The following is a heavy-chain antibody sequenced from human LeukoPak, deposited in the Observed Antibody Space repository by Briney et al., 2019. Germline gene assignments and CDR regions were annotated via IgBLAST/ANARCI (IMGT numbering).Heavy chain of an antibody. V-gene: IGHV4-39*07. D-gene: IGHD4-11*01. CDR2: IYYSGST. CDR1: GGSISSSSYY. CDR3: ASQTQDYSSYMDV. Sequence: SETLSLTCTVSGGSISSSSYYWGWIRQPPGKGLEWIGSIYYSGSTYYNPSLKSRVTISVDTSKNQFSLKLSSVTAADTAVYYCASQTQDYSSYMDVWGKGTTVTVSS. J-gene: IGHJ6*03.